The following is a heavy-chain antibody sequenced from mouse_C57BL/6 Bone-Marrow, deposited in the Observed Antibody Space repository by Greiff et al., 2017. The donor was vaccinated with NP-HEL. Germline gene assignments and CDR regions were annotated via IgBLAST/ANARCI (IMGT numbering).Heavy chain of an antibody. CDR1: GFSLTSYG. CDR3: AKGGLRLRDYYAMDY. CDR2: IWSGGST. V-gene: IGHV2-2*01. D-gene: IGHD3-2*02. J-gene: IGHJ4*01. Sequence: VQLKESGPGLVQPSQSLSITCTVSGFSLTSYGVHWVRQSPGKGLEWLGVIWSGGSTDYNAAFISRLSISKDNSKSQVFFKMNSLQADDTAIYYCAKGGLRLRDYYAMDYWGQGTSVTVSS.